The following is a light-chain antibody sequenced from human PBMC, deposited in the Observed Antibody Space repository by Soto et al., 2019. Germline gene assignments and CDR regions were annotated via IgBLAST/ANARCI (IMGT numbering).Light chain of an antibody. Sequence: EKVMPQSPATLSVSPGERATLSFRASQSFTSNYLAWFQQKPGQVPRLLIYGASNRATGVSARFSGSGSGTEFTLTISSLQSEDFAVYYCQQYHYWWTFGQGTKVDI. V-gene: IGKV3-15*01. J-gene: IGKJ1*01. CDR3: QQYHYWWT. CDR2: GAS. CDR1: QSFTSN.